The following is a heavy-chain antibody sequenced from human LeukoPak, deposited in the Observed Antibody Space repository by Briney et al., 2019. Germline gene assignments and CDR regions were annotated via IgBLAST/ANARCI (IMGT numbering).Heavy chain of an antibody. CDR3: AKDDVGWSGELTWSDY. Sequence: PGGSLRLSCAASGFTFSNYAMSWVRQAPGKGLEWVSTFVGSGGSTYYADSVKGRFTISRDNSKNTLYLQMNSLRAEDTAVYYCAKDDVGWSGELTWSDYWGQGTLVTVSS. V-gene: IGHV3-23*01. J-gene: IGHJ4*02. D-gene: IGHD3-10*01. CDR2: FVGSGGST. CDR1: GFTFSNYA.